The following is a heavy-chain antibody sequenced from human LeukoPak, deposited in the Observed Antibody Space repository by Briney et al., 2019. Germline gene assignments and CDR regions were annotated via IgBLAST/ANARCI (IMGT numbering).Heavy chain of an antibody. CDR3: AKSRGYYGSGREPFDY. D-gene: IGHD3-10*01. CDR1: GFTFEYYA. J-gene: IGHJ4*02. V-gene: IGHV3-9*03. Sequence: PGSSLRLSCAASGFTFEYYAVHYLRQAPGEGLEWVSGISWNSGNIAQADSVKGRFTISRDNAKNSLHLQMDTLRPEDMALYYCAKSRGYYGSGREPFDYWGQGNLVTASS. CDR2: ISWNSGNI.